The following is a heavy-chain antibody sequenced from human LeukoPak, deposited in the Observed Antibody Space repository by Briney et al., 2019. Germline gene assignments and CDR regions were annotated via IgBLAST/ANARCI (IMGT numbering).Heavy chain of an antibody. CDR1: GFTFSNYN. CDR3: ARHYSSGWDGMDV. Sequence: PGGSLRLSCAASGFTFSNYNMNWVRQAPGKGLEWVSSLSSSSSNALYADSVKGRFIISRDNAKNSLYLLMYSLRAEDTAVYYCARHYSSGWDGMDVWGQGTTVTVSS. CDR2: LSSSSSNA. V-gene: IGHV3-21*01. D-gene: IGHD6-19*01. J-gene: IGHJ6*02.